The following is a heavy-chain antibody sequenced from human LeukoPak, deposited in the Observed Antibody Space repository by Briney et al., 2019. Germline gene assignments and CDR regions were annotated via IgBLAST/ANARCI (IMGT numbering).Heavy chain of an antibody. CDR3: ARDRDGGKPAEFDP. D-gene: IGHD4-23*01. CDR1: GFTFSSYW. Sequence: GGSLRLSCAASGFTFSSYWMFWVRQVPGKGLVWVSRITSDGGSTAYADSVKGRSTTSRDNAKNTLYLQMNSLRAEDTAVYYCARDRDGGKPAEFDPWGQGSLVIVSS. CDR2: ITSDGGST. V-gene: IGHV3-74*01. J-gene: IGHJ5*02.